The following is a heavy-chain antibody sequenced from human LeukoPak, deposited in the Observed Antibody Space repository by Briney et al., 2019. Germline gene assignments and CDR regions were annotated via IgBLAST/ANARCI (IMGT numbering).Heavy chain of an antibody. CDR3: ARDLIAVAGTVGY. CDR2: INPSGGST. J-gene: IGHJ4*02. Sequence: ASVKVSCKASGYTFTSYYMHWVRQAPGQGLEWMGIINPSGGSTSYAQKFQGRVTMTRDMSTSTAYMEPRSLRSDDTAVYYCARDLIAVAGTVGYWGQGTLVTVSS. D-gene: IGHD6-19*01. CDR1: GYTFTSYY. V-gene: IGHV1-46*01.